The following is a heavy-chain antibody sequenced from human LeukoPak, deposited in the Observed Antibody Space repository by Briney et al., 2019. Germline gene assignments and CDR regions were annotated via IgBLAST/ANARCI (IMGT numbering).Heavy chain of an antibody. D-gene: IGHD6-13*01. Sequence: ASVKVSCKASGGTFSSYAISWVRQAPGQGLEWMGWISAYNGNTNYAQKLQGRVTMTTDTSTSTAYMELRSLRSDDTAVYYCASSGSSSWYGRSFDYWGQGTLVTVSS. CDR3: ASSGSSSWYGRSFDY. CDR2: ISAYNGNT. CDR1: GGTFSSYA. J-gene: IGHJ4*02. V-gene: IGHV1-18*01.